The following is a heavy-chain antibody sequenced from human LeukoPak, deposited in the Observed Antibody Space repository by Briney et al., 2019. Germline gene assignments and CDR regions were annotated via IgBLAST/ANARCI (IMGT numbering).Heavy chain of an antibody. D-gene: IGHD5-18*01. CDR2: MNPNSGNT. CDR3: AREIGPIQLHLWGSAFDY. Sequence: ASVKVSCKASGYTFTSYDINWVRQATGQGLEWMGWMNPNSGNTGYAQKFQGRVTMTRDTSTNTVYMDLSSLRPEDTAVYYCAREIGPIQLHLWGSAFDYWGQGTLVTVSS. V-gene: IGHV1-8*01. J-gene: IGHJ4*02. CDR1: GYTFTSYD.